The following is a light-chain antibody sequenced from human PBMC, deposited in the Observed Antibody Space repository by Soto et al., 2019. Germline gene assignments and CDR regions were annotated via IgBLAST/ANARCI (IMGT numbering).Light chain of an antibody. CDR1: QFINNY. Sequence: DIQMTQSQSSLSASVGDRVTITCRASQFINNYLSWYRQKPGKAHELIIYPASSLQSGVPSRFSGSGSGRDFRITISSLQPEDFATYYCQQTYSTPKTFGQGKKRAIK. V-gene: IGKV1-39*01. CDR3: QQTYSTPKT. CDR2: PAS. J-gene: IGKJ2*01.